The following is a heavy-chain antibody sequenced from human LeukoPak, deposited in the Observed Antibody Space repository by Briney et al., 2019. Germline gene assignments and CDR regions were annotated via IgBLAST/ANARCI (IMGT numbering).Heavy chain of an antibody. Sequence: SETLSLTCAVYGGSFSGYYWSWIRQPPGKGLEWIGEINHSGSTNYNPSLKSRVTISVDTSKNQFSLKLSSVTAADTAVYYCARFSATTPRTPFDYWGQGTLVTVPS. CDR2: INHSGST. CDR3: ARFSATTPRTPFDY. V-gene: IGHV4-34*01. CDR1: GGSFSGYY. D-gene: IGHD4-17*01. J-gene: IGHJ4*02.